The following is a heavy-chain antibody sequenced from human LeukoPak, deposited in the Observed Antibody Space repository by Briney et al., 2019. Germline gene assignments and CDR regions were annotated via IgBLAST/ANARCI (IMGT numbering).Heavy chain of an antibody. CDR1: GFTFSSYS. V-gene: IGHV3-21*01. D-gene: IGHD3-22*01. CDR3: AREPFDSSGYYYFDY. CDR2: ISSSSSYI. Sequence: GGSLRLSCAASGFTFSSYSMNWVRQAPGKGLEWVSSISSSSSYIYYADSVKGRFNISRDNAKNSLYLQMNSLRAEDTAVYYCAREPFDSSGYYYFDYWGQGTLVTVSS. J-gene: IGHJ4*02.